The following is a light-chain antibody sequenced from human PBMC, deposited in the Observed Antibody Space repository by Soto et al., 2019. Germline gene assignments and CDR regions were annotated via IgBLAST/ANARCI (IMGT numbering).Light chain of an antibody. CDR1: SSDVGGYNY. V-gene: IGLV2-14*01. Sequence: QSALTQPASVSGSPGQSITISCTGTSSDVGGYNYVSWYQQHPGKAPKLMIYEVTNRPSGVSYRFSGSKSGNTASLTISGRQAEDEADYYCSSYSSSRTLDVVFGGGTQLTVL. CDR2: EVT. CDR3: SSYSSSRTLDVV. J-gene: IGLJ2*01.